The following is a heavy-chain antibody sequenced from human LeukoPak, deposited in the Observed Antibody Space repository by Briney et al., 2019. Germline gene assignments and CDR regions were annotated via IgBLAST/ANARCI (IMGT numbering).Heavy chain of an antibody. J-gene: IGHJ4*02. D-gene: IGHD2-21*02. V-gene: IGHV3-23*01. Sequence: GGSLRLSCAASGFTFSSYAMSWVRQAPGKGLGWVSAISGSGGSTYHADSVKGRFTISRDNSKNTLYLQMNSLRAEDTAVYYCAVDLAYCGGDCPGNYWGQGTLVTVSS. CDR1: GFTFSSYA. CDR2: ISGSGGST. CDR3: AVDLAYCGGDCPGNY.